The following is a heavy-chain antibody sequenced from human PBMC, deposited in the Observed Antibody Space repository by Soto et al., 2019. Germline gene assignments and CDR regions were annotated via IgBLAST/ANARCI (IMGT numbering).Heavy chain of an antibody. CDR2: IYYSGST. D-gene: IGHD2-8*02. Sequence: SETLSLTCTVSGGSFSSGGYYWSWIRQLPGKGLEWIGYIYYSGSTYYNPSLKSRFTISLDTSKNQFSLKLSSVTAADTAVYYCARATSFSGHHGYWGQGTRVTVSS. CDR3: ARATSFSGHHGY. V-gene: IGHV4-31*03. CDR1: GGSFSSGGYY. J-gene: IGHJ4*02.